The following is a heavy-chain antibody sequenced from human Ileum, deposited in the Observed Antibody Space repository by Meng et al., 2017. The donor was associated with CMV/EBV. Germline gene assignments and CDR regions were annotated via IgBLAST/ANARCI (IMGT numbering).Heavy chain of an antibody. CDR3: VTDHRSDGSTDSLDP. CDR1: GYTFTDYY. V-gene: IGHV1-2*06. CDR2: INPNSGDT. J-gene: IGHJ5*02. Sequence: QVQLVQSGAEVKKPGASVKVSCKASGYTFTDYYMHWVRQAPGQGLEWMGRINPNSGDTNYAQKFQGRVTMTRDRSINTAYMELSSLTSEDTAIYYCVTDHRSDGSTDSLDPWGQGTLVTVSS. D-gene: IGHD2-15*01.